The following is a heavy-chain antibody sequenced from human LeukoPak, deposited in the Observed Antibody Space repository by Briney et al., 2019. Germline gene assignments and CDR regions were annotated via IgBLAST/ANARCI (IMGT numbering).Heavy chain of an antibody. J-gene: IGHJ6*02. CDR2: ISYDGSNK. Sequence: GGSLRLSCAASGFTFSSYALPWVGQAPGKGLEWVAVISYDGSNKYYADSVKGRFTISRDNSKNTLYLQMNSLRAEDTAVYYFARAASGESALLFCGNYYYYGMYVWGQGTTVTVSS. V-gene: IGHV3-30-3*01. CDR1: GFTFSSYA. D-gene: IGHD1-14*01. CDR3: ARAASGESALLFCGNYYYYGMYV.